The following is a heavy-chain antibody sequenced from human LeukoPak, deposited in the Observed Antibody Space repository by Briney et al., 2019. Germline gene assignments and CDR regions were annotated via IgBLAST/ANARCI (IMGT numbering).Heavy chain of an antibody. CDR3: ARLVEWLRSKNYHYFDY. CDR2: ISAYNGNT. J-gene: IGHJ4*02. D-gene: IGHD5-12*01. V-gene: IGHV1-18*04. Sequence: ASVKVSCKASGYTFTSYGISWVRQAPGQGLEWMGWISAYNGNTNYAQKLQGRVTMTTDTSTSTAYMELRSLRSDDTAVYCCARLVEWLRSKNYHYFDYWGQGTLVTVSS. CDR1: GYTFTSYG.